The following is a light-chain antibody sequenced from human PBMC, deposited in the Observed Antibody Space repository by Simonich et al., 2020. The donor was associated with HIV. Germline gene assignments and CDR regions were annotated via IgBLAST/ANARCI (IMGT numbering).Light chain of an antibody. Sequence: QSALTQPRSVPGSLGQSVTISCTGTSSDVGGYNYVSWYQQHPGKAPKLMISDVRKRPSVVPDLFTGSKSGDTASLTISGLQAEDEAYYYCCSYAITGTLLFGGGTKLTVL. CDR2: DVR. J-gene: IGLJ3*02. CDR1: SSDVGGYNY. CDR3: CSYAITGTLL. V-gene: IGLV2-11*01.